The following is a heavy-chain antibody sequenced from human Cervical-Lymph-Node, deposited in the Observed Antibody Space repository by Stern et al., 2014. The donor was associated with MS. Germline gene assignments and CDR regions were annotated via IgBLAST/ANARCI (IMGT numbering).Heavy chain of an antibody. V-gene: IGHV2-5*02. CDR3: AHSPPSDDDAFDI. CDR2: LYWDDDK. J-gene: IGHJ3*02. CDR1: GFSLSTTGVG. Sequence: QITLKESGPSLVNPTQSLTLTCAFSGFSLSTTGVGVVRIRQPPGHALEWLALLYWDDDKRYSPSLKSRLTITKDTSKSQVDLTLTNVDPVDTATYYGAHSPPSDDDAFDIWGQGTMVTISS. D-gene: IGHD2-21*02.